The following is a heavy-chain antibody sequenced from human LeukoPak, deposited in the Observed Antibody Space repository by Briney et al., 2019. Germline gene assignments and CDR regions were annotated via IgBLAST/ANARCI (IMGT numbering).Heavy chain of an antibody. V-gene: IGHV3-21*01. D-gene: IGHD4-23*01. CDR1: GFTFSTFS. Sequence: GGSLRLSCAASGFTFSTFSMNWVRQTPGKGLEWVSAISGSGSDIYYADSVKGRFTISRDNPKRSLYPQMNSLRAGDTAVYYCLRGAGAGRGGYGGPYFDYWGQGILVTVSS. J-gene: IGHJ4*02. CDR3: LRGAGAGRGGYGGPYFDY. CDR2: ISGSGSDI.